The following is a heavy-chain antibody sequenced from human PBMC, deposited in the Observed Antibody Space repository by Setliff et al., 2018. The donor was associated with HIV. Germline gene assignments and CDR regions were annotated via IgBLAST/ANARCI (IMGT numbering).Heavy chain of an antibody. Sequence: SETLSLTCTVSGGSISSRNFYWGWIRQPPGKGLEWIGSIAYTGSGYYTSSLKSRVTISVDTSRNECSLKLTSVTAADTAVYYCAREVRWELPHGFDHWGQGSQVTVSS. V-gene: IGHV4-39*07. CDR3: AREVRWELPHGFDH. D-gene: IGHD1-26*01. CDR2: IAYTGSG. CDR1: GGSISSRNFY. J-gene: IGHJ4*02.